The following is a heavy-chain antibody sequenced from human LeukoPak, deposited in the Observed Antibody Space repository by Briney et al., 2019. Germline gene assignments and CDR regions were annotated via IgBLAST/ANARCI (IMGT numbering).Heavy chain of an antibody. CDR3: AGFSGSYYRDNWFDP. CDR2: ISAYNGNT. J-gene: IGHJ5*02. CDR1: GYTFTSYG. V-gene: IGHV1-18*01. Sequence: GASVKVSCKASGYTFTSYGISWVRQAPGQGLEWMGWISAYNGNTNYAQKLQGRVTMTTDTSTSTAYMELRSLRSDDTAVYYCAGFSGSYYRDNWFDPWGQGTLVTVSS. D-gene: IGHD1-26*01.